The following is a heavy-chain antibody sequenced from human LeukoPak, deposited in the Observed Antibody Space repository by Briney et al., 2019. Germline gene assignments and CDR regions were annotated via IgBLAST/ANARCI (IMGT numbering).Heavy chain of an antibody. CDR2: INWNGGST. Sequence: GGSLRLSCAASGFTFDDYGMSWVRQAPGKGLEWVSGINWNGGSTGYADSVKGRFTISRDNAKNSLYLQMNSLRAEDTALYYWARGGVVTAKGPFDYWGQGTLVTVSS. CDR3: ARGGVVTAKGPFDY. CDR1: GFTFDDYG. J-gene: IGHJ4*02. D-gene: IGHD2-21*02. V-gene: IGHV3-20*04.